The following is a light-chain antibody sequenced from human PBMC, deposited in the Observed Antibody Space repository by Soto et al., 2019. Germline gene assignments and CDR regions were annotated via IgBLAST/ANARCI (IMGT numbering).Light chain of an antibody. J-gene: IGLJ3*02. CDR1: SSNIGSYNL. CDR3: CSYAGSSALV. CDR2: DVS. V-gene: IGLV2-23*02. Sequence: QSALTQPASVSGSPGQSITISCTGTSSNIGSYNLVSWYQQDPGKAPKLLIYDVSKRPSGVSNRFSGSKSGNTASLTISGLQVEDEADYYCCSYAGSSALVFGGGTKLTVL.